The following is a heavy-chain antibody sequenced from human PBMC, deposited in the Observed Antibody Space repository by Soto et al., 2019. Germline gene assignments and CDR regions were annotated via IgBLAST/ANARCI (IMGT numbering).Heavy chain of an antibody. CDR1: GGSISSGGYY. CDR2: IYYSGST. D-gene: IGHD2-2*02. Sequence: PSETLSLTCTVSGGSISSGGYYWSWIRQHPGKGLEWIGYIYYSGSTYYNPSLKSRVTISVDTSKNQFSLKLSSVTAADTAVYYCARFPVPAAIEYYYYYGVDVWGQGTTVTVSS. J-gene: IGHJ6*02. V-gene: IGHV4-31*03. CDR3: ARFPVPAAIEYYYYYGVDV.